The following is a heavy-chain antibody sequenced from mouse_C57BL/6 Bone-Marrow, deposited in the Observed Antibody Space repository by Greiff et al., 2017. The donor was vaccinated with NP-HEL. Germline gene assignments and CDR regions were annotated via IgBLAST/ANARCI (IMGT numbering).Heavy chain of an antibody. CDR1: GYTFTDYN. CDR2: INPNNGGT. CDR3: ARRALFITTVVAPFAY. Sequence: EVQLQQSGPELVKPGASVKIPCKASGYTFTDYNMDWVKQSHGKSLEWIGDINPNNGGTIYNQKFKGKATLTVDKSSSTAYMELRSLTSEDTAVYYCARRALFITTVVAPFAYWGQGTLVTVSA. D-gene: IGHD1-1*01. V-gene: IGHV1-18*01. J-gene: IGHJ3*01.